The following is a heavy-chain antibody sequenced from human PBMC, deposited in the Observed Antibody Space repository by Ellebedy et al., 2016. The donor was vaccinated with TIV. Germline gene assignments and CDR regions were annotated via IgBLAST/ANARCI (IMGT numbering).Heavy chain of an antibody. J-gene: IGHJ4*02. CDR2: ISSDGSNK. D-gene: IGHD3-10*01. CDR1: GFTFSSHG. V-gene: IGHV3-30*03. Sequence: GGSLRLSXVASGFTFSSHGIYWVRQAPGKGWEWVAVISSDGSNKYYADSVKGRFTISRDNSKNTLYLQMNSLRTDDMAVYYCARGGSSGSSDYWGQGTLVTVSS. CDR3: ARGGSSGSSDY.